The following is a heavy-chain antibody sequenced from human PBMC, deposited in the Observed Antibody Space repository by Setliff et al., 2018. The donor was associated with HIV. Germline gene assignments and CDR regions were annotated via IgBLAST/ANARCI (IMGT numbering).Heavy chain of an antibody. J-gene: IGHJ3*02. Sequence: SVKVSCKASGGTFSSYAISWVRQAPGQGLEWMGGIIPMFGAANYAQKFQGRVTITTDASTSAAYMELSSLRSEDTAVYYCARGGGGYYYVGAVDIWGQGTVVTVSS. CDR3: ARGGGGYYYVGAVDI. CDR1: GGTFSSYA. D-gene: IGHD3-22*01. CDR2: IIPMFGAA. V-gene: IGHV1-69*05.